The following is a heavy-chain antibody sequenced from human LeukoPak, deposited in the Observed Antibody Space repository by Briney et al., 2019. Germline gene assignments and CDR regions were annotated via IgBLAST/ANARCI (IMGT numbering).Heavy chain of an antibody. CDR2: IYYSGST. CDR3: ARVLRAASWRSYDY. Sequence: PSETLSLTCTVSGGSVSNSLYYWSWIRQPPGKGLEWIGYIYYSGSTNYNPSLKSRVTISIDTSRNQFSLRLSSMTAADTAIYYCARVLRAASWRSYDYWGQGSLVTVSS. CDR1: GGSVSNSLYY. V-gene: IGHV4-61*01. D-gene: IGHD5-18*01. J-gene: IGHJ4*02.